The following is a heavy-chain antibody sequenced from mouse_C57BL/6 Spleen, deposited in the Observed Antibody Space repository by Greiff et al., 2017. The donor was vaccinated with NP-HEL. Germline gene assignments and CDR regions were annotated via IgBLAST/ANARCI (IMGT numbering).Heavy chain of an antibody. J-gene: IGHJ2*01. Sequence: QVQLQQPGAELVMPGASVKLSCKASGYTFTSYWMHWVKQRPGQGLEWIGEIDPSDSYTNYNQKFKGKSTLTVDTSSSTAYMQLSSLTSETSAVYYCARRYYGSSDFDDWGQGTTLTVAS. CDR3: ARRYYGSSDFDD. CDR1: GYTFTSYW. CDR2: IDPSDSYT. D-gene: IGHD1-1*01. V-gene: IGHV1-69*01.